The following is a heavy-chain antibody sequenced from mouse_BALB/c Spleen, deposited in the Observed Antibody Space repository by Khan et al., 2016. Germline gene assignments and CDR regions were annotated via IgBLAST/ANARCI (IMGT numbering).Heavy chain of an antibody. J-gene: IGHJ3*01. CDR1: GFNIKDTY. CDR3: SRIYYGEAY. V-gene: IGHV14-3*02. Sequence: VQLQQSGADLVKPGASVKLSCTASGFNIKDTYIHWVKQRPEQALEWIGRIDPANGNTEYDPKFQGKATITADISSNTAYLQLSSMISEDTAVYYCSRIYYGEAYWGQGTLVTVSA. D-gene: IGHD2-1*01. CDR2: IDPANGNT.